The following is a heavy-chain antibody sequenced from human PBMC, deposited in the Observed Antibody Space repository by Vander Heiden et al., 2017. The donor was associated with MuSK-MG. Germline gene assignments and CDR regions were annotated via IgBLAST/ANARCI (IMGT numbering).Heavy chain of an antibody. CDR3: ARVRDYNLRPSITMIVVVTDNWFDP. Sequence: QVQLVQSGAEVKKPGASVKVSCKASGYTFTSYGISWVRQAPGQGLEWMGWISAYNGNTNYAQKLQGRVTMTTDTSTSTAYMELRSLRSDDTAVYYCARVRDYNLRPSITMIVVVTDNWFDPWGQGTLVTVSS. CDR2: ISAYNGNT. V-gene: IGHV1-18*01. D-gene: IGHD3-22*01. J-gene: IGHJ5*02. CDR1: GYTFTSYG.